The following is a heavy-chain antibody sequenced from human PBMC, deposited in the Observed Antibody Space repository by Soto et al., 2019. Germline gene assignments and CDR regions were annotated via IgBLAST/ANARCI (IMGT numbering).Heavy chain of an antibody. D-gene: IGHD2-15*01. V-gene: IGHV3-48*03. J-gene: IGHJ4*02. CDR2: ISGSGSPR. CDR1: GITLSSYE. CDR3: ASVTTGYCSGGSCPDY. Sequence: PGGSLRLSCVASGITLSSYEMNWVRQAPGKGLEWVSYISGSGSPRYYADSMRGRFAISRDNTKNSLYLQMNSLRAEDTAVYYCASVTTGYCSGGSCPDYWGQGTLVTVSS.